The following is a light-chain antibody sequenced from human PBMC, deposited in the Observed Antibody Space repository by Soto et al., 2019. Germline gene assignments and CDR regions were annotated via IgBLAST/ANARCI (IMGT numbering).Light chain of an antibody. CDR2: SAS. V-gene: IGKV3-20*01. Sequence: IVLTQSPGTLSLSPGERATLSCRASQSVASRALAWYQQKPGQAPRLLMYSASKRATGIPDRFSGSGSGTDFTLTISRLEPEDFAVYYCQQYDTSPFTFGPGTKVDVK. CDR3: QQYDTSPFT. J-gene: IGKJ3*01. CDR1: QSVASRA.